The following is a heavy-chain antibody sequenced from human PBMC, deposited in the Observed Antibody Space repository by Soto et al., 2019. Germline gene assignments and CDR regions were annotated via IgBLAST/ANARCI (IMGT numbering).Heavy chain of an antibody. D-gene: IGHD6-13*01. J-gene: IGHJ5*02. CDR2: IYHSGST. CDR1: GGSISSGGYS. Sequence: SETLSLTCAVSGGSISSGGYSWSWIRQPPGKGLEWIGYIYHSGSTYYNPSLKSRVTISVDRSKNQFSLKLSSVTAADTAGYYCARAILMVAAAGNWFDPWGQGTLVTVSS. V-gene: IGHV4-30-2*01. CDR3: ARAILMVAAAGNWFDP.